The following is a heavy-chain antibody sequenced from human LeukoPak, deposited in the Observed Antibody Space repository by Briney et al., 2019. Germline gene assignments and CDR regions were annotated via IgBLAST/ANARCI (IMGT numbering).Heavy chain of an antibody. CDR3: AKGASTERGFRAYIDY. J-gene: IGHJ4*02. CDR2: LRFDGSSE. D-gene: IGHD3-10*01. Sequence: GGSLRLSCAASGFTSSVYAMHWVRQPPGKGLEWVAFLRFDGSSEKYADSVKGRFTISRDKSKNTLYLQMSSLRSEDTAVYYCAKGASTERGFRAYIDYWGQGTLVTVSS. V-gene: IGHV3-30*02. CDR1: GFTSSVYA.